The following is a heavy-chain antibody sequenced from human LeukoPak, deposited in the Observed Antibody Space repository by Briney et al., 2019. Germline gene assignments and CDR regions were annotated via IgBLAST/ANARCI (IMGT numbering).Heavy chain of an antibody. D-gene: IGHD2-21*02. CDR1: GFTFSDYA. J-gene: IGHJ4*02. CDR2: ISAGSSGGT. V-gene: IGHV3-23*01. CDR3: AKDHANTPVVTN. Sequence: GGSLRLSCAAAGFTFSDYAMSWVRQAPGKGLEGLSVISAGSSGGTYYADSVTVRFTVSRDNSKNTVDLQMNNLRVDDTAIYYCAKDHANTPVVTNWGQGILVSVSS.